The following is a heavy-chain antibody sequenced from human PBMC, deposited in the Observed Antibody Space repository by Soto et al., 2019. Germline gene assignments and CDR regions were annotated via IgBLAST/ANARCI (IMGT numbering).Heavy chain of an antibody. V-gene: IGHV1-3*01. Sequence: QVQLVQSGPEVKKPGASVRVACKASGYSFPNYAIHWVRQAPGQRLEWMGRINAGNGDTRYSQNFQGRVTITRDTSASTGYMDLSSLRSEDTAVYYCARFSGDGSGNNFDYWGQGTLVTVSS. CDR3: ARFSGDGSGNNFDY. CDR2: INAGNGDT. D-gene: IGHD3-10*01. CDR1: GYSFPNYA. J-gene: IGHJ4*02.